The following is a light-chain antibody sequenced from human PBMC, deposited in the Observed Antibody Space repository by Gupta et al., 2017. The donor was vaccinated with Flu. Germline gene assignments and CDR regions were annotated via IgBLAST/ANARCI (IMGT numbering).Light chain of an antibody. J-gene: IGKJ3*01. V-gene: IGKV1-39*01. CDR2: TAA. CDR1: QSISIF. CDR3: QQSYSAPFT. Sequence: SPSSMSASVGDRVSITCRASQSISIFLHWYRQKPGKAPKLLIYTAAHLQSDVPSRFSGTGSGTDFTLTIIYRQPEDFAIYYRQQSYSAPFTFGPGT.